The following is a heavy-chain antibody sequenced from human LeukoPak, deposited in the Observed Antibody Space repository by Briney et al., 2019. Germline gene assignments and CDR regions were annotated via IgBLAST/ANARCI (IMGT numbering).Heavy chain of an antibody. D-gene: IGHD2-2*01. Sequence: GGSLRLSCAPSGFTFSDYYMSWIRQAPGKGLEWVSYISSSGSTIYYADSVKGRFTISRDTTQNPLYLQMNSLRVEDTAVYYCARDVNTRYCSSTSCYVPFDYWGQGTLVTVSS. J-gene: IGHJ4*02. CDR1: GFTFSDYY. CDR3: ARDVNTRYCSSTSCYVPFDY. V-gene: IGHV3-11*04. CDR2: ISSSGSTI.